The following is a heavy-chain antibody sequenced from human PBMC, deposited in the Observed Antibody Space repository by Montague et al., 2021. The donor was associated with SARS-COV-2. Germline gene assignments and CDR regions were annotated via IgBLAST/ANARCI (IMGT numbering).Heavy chain of an antibody. V-gene: IGHV4-34*01. J-gene: IGHJ4*02. Sequence: SETLSLTCAVYGGSISDYKWTWIRQSPGKGLEWLGQIGNSGIANYNPSLKSRVTISVDTAKNQFSLTLTSVNVTDTAVHYCTRGALGYWGQGTLVTVSS. D-gene: IGHD7-27*01. CDR3: TRGALGY. CDR2: IGNSGIA. CDR1: GGSISDYK.